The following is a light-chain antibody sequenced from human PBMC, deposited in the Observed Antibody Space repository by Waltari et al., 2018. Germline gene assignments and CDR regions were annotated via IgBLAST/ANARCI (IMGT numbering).Light chain of an antibody. CDR2: AAS. J-gene: IGKJ1*01. V-gene: IGKV1-9*01. CDR3: QQLNNYLWT. Sequence: DIQLTQSPSFLSASVGDRVTITCRASQGISTYLAWYQQKPGKAPKLLIYAASTLQSGVPSRFSGSGSGTEFTLTISSLQPKDFAIYYCQQLNNYLWTFGQGTEVEIK. CDR1: QGISTY.